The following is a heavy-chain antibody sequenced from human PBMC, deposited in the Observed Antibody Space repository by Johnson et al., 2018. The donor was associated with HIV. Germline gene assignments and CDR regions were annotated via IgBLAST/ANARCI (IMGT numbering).Heavy chain of an antibody. V-gene: IGHV3-30*03. J-gene: IGHJ3*02. Sequence: QVQLVESGGGVVQPGRSLRLSCAASGFTFSSYGMHWVRQAPGKGLEWVAVISYDGSNKYYADSVKGRFTIPRDNSKNTLYLQMNSLRAEDTAVYYCAREGGVGDDYGGKSAFDIWGQGTMVTVSS. CDR1: GFTFSSYG. CDR2: ISYDGSNK. D-gene: IGHD4-23*01. CDR3: AREGGVGDDYGGKSAFDI.